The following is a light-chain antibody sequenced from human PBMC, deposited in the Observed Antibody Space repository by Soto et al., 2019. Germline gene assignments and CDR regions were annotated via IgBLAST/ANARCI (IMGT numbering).Light chain of an antibody. V-gene: IGLV1-47*01. CDR3: ATWDDSLSAWV. Sequence: VLTQPPSASGTPGQRVTISCSGSSSNIGTNFVYWYQQLPGAAPKLLIYRPNQRPSGVPDRFSGSKSSTSASLAISGLRSEDEADYYCATWDDSLSAWVFGGGTKLTVL. CDR2: RPN. J-gene: IGLJ3*02. CDR1: SSNIGTNF.